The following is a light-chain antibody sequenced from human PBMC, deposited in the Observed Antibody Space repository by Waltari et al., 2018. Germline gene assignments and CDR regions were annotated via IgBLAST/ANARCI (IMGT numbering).Light chain of an antibody. V-gene: IGKV3-20*01. CDR2: GAS. Sequence: EIVLTQSPGTLSLSPGERATLSCRASQSVSSTYLTWFQQKPGQAPRLLIYGASSRATGIPDRFSGSGSGTDFTLTISRLEPEDFAVYYCQQYYSTPYLFGQGTKLEIK. CDR3: QQYYSTPYL. CDR1: QSVSSTY. J-gene: IGKJ2*01.